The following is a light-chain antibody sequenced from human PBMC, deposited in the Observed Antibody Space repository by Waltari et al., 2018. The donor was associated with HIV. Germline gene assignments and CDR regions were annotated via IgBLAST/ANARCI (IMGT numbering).Light chain of an antibody. Sequence: DIQVTQSPSSLSVSIGDRVTITCRATQDISSSLAWYQHKPGTPPKLLMYGASTLQSGGPSRFRGSGSGTDFTLTITSLQSEDIGIYYCQKYDRAPYTFGQGTRLEI. CDR3: QKYDRAPYT. J-gene: IGKJ2*01. CDR1: QDISSS. V-gene: IGKV1-27*01. CDR2: GAS.